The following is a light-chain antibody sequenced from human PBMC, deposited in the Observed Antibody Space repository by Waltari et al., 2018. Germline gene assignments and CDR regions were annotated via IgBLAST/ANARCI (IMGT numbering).Light chain of an antibody. J-gene: IGKJ4*01. CDR3: QHYATQPLT. Sequence: EIVMTQSPANLSVSPGEGATRTCRASQSIRSHLAWYQQRPGQAPRLLLFGASTRATGIPPRFSGSGSGTEFTLTITSLQSEDCAVYFCQHYATQPLTFGGGTTVEI. CDR2: GAS. CDR1: QSIRSH. V-gene: IGKV3-15*01.